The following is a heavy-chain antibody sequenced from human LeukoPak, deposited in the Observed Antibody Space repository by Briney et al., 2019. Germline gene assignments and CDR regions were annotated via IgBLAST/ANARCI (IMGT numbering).Heavy chain of an antibody. D-gene: IGHD1-26*01. Sequence: GGSLRLSCAASGFTFSNYGMHWVRQAPGKGLEWVAVISYDGSNKYYADSVKGRFTISRDNAKSSLYLQMNILRAEDTAVYYCARDPYSGSYGADYYYYMDVWGKGTTVTISS. J-gene: IGHJ6*03. CDR1: GFTFSNYG. CDR3: ARDPYSGSYGADYYYYMDV. CDR2: ISYDGSNK. V-gene: IGHV3-30*03.